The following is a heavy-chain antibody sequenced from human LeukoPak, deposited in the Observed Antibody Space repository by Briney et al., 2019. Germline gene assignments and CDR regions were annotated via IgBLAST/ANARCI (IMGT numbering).Heavy chain of an antibody. CDR3: ARDEGFGEFAYMDV. J-gene: IGHJ6*03. CDR1: GFTFSSHS. CDR2: ISSSSSSI. D-gene: IGHD3-10*01. Sequence: GGSLRLSCAASGFTFSSHSMNWVSQAPGKGLEWVSYISSSSSSIYYADSVKGRFTISRDNAKNSLYLQMNSLRAEDTAVYYCARDEGFGEFAYMDVWGKGTTVTVSS. V-gene: IGHV3-48*01.